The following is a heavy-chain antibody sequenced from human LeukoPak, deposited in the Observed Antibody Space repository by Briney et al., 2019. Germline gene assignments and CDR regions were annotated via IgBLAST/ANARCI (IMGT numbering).Heavy chain of an antibody. J-gene: IGHJ4*02. CDR3: ARGRGAYYDSSGYYNFDY. Sequence: GASVKVSCKASGYTFTSYDINWVRQATGQGLEWMGWMNPNSGNTGYAQKFQGRVTITRNTSISTAYMELSSLRSEDTAVYYCARGRGAYYDSSGYYNFDYWGQGTLVTVSS. V-gene: IGHV1-8*03. CDR1: GYTFTSYD. CDR2: MNPNSGNT. D-gene: IGHD3-22*01.